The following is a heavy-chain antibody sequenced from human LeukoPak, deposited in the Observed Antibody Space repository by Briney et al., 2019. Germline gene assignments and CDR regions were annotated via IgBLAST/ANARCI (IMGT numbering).Heavy chain of an antibody. D-gene: IGHD6-6*01. CDR2: ISAYNGNT. Sequence: ASVKVPCKASGYTFTTYGISWVRQAPGQGLEWMGWISAYNGNTNYAQKVQGRVTMTRDTSTSTAYMELRSLTSDDTAVYYCARESEYSRSVVMEYWGQGTLVTVSS. CDR3: ARESEYSRSVVMEY. CDR1: GYTFTTYG. J-gene: IGHJ4*02. V-gene: IGHV1-18*01.